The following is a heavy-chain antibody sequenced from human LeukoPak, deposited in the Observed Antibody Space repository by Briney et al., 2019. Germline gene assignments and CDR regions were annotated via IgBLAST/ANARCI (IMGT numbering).Heavy chain of an antibody. CDR1: GGTFSSYA. J-gene: IGHJ5*02. V-gene: IGHV1-69*01. CDR2: IIPIFGTA. D-gene: IGHD2-2*01. CDR3: ARYQLLSNWFDP. Sequence: SVKVSCKASGGTFSSYAISWVRQAPGQGLEWMGGIIPIFGTANYAQKFQGRVTITADESTSTAYMELSSLRSEDTAVYYCARYQLLSNWFDPWGQGTLVSVSS.